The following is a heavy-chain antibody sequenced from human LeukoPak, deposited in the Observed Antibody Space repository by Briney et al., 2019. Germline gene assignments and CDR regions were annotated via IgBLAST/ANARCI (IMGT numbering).Heavy chain of an antibody. Sequence: SETLSLTCTVSGDSISSYYRSWIRQPPGKGLEWIGYIYYTGNTNYNPSLKSRVTISVDTSKNQFSLNLSSVTAADTAIYYCARLGGATSPFGYWGQGTLVTVSS. V-gene: IGHV4-59*08. CDR2: IYYTGNT. CDR1: GDSISSYY. J-gene: IGHJ4*02. CDR3: ARLGGATSPFGY. D-gene: IGHD1-26*01.